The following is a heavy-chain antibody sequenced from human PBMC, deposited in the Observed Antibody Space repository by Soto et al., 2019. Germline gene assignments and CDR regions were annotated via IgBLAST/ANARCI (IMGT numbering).Heavy chain of an antibody. Sequence: QVQLVQSGAEEKKPGASVKVSCKASGYTFTSYAMHWVRQAPGQRLEWMGWSNAGNGNTKYSQKFQARVTITRDTSASTAYMEQNSLRSVDTAVYYCARYPGYYGVDVWGQGTTVTVSS. J-gene: IGHJ6*02. V-gene: IGHV1-3*05. CDR2: SNAGNGNT. CDR3: ARYPGYYGVDV. CDR1: GYTFTSYA.